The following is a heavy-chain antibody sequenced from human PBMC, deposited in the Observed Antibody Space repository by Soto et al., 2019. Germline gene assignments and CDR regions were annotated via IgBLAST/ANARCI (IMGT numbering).Heavy chain of an antibody. J-gene: IGHJ4*02. CDR3: VRDGVGGTAFFGYFDY. D-gene: IGHD1-26*01. Sequence: PGGSLRLSXVASGISFSMVGMHWVRQAPGKGLEWVAVVRYDGSNIYYADSVKGRFTISRDNSKNTVYLQMNSLRADGTALYFCVRDGVGGTAFFGYFDYWGQGTPVTVSS. V-gene: IGHV3-33*08. CDR1: GISFSMVG. CDR2: VRYDGSNI.